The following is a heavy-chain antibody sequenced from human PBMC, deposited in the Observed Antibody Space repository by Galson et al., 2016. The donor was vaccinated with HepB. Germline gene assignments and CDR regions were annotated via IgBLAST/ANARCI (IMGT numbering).Heavy chain of an antibody. CDR2: INPNNGDT. CDR1: GYTFTAYY. J-gene: IGHJ4*02. CDR3: ARSPTGFCSRTKCYGFNYLDR. Sequence: SVKVSCKASGYTFTAYYIHWVRQAPGQGLEWMGRINPNNGDTNYAQKFQGRVSMTRDTSIRTAYMELSSLRPEDTAIYYCARSPTGFCSRTKCYGFNYLDRWGQGTPVTVSS. D-gene: IGHD2-2*03. V-gene: IGHV1-2*06.